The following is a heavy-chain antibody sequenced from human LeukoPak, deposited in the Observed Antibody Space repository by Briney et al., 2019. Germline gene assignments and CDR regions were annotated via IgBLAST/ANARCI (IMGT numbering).Heavy chain of an antibody. CDR3: VRDEEQLNI. Sequence: GGSLRLSCGASGFAFSRHCMSWVRQAPGRGLEWVAKIKEDGNEKFYADSVKGRFTISRDNAKNSLFLQMDSLAVDDTAVYYCVRDEEQLNIWGQGTMVTVSS. D-gene: IGHD6-19*01. V-gene: IGHV3-7*04. CDR1: GFAFSRHC. CDR2: IKEDGNEK. J-gene: IGHJ3*02.